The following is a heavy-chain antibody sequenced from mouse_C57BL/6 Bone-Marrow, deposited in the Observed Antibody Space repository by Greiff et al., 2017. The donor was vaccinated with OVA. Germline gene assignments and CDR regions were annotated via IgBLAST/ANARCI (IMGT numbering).Heavy chain of an antibody. V-gene: IGHV1-76*01. J-gene: IGHJ4*01. CDR1: GYTFTDYY. Sequence: VQLQQSGAELVRPGASVKLSCKASGYTFTDYYINWVKQRPGQGLEWIARIYPGSGNTYYNEKFKGKATLTAEKSSSTAYMQLSSLTSEDSAVYFCARCPIYYYGSSFFYYAMDYWGQGTSVTVSS. CDR2: IYPGSGNT. CDR3: ARCPIYYYGSSFFYYAMDY. D-gene: IGHD1-1*01.